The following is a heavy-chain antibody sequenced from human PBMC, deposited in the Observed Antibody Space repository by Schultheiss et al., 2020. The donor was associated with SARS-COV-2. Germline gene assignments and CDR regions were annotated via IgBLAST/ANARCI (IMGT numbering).Heavy chain of an antibody. CDR3: AKDASSSGWYLNWYFDL. CDR1: GFIFSSYS. D-gene: IGHD6-19*01. J-gene: IGHJ2*01. CDR2: FGGPGAGA. V-gene: IGHV3-23*01. Sequence: GGSLRLSCAASGFIFSSYSMNWVRQAPGKGLEWVSSFGGPGAGAHYADSVKGRFTVSKDNSKNALLLQMNSLTAEDTAVYYCAKDASSSGWYLNWYFDLWGRGTLVTVSS.